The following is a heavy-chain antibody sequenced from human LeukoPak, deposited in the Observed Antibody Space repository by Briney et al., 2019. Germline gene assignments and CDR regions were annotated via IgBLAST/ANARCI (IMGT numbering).Heavy chain of an antibody. CDR3: ARDRWGTGYFDY. CDR2: ISAYNGNT. CDR1: GYTFTSYG. V-gene: IGHV1-18*01. Sequence: ASVMVSCKAFGYTFTSYGISWVRHAPGQGLEWMGWISAYNGNTNYAQKLQGRVTMTTDTSTSTAYMELRSLRSDDTAVYYCARDRWGTGYFDYWGQGTLVTVSS. J-gene: IGHJ4*02. D-gene: IGHD1-1*01.